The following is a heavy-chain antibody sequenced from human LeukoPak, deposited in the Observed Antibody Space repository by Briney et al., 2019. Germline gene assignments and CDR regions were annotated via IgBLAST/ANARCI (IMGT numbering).Heavy chain of an antibody. Sequence: SAKVSCKASGGTFSTYAISWVRQAPGQGLEWMGGIIPILATANYAQKFQGRVTITADESTSTAYMELSRLRSEATAVYYCAKKSGSGWLTFDYWGQGTLVTVSS. D-gene: IGHD6-19*01. CDR1: GGTFSTYA. V-gene: IGHV1-69*13. CDR2: IIPILATA. J-gene: IGHJ4*02. CDR3: AKKSGSGWLTFDY.